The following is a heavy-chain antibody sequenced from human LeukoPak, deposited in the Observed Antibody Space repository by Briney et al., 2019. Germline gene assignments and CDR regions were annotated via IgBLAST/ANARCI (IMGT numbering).Heavy chain of an antibody. V-gene: IGHV3-7*03. J-gene: IGHJ6*02. CDR3: ARVRKTNPDDDFWSGYYYYYGMDV. CDR2: IKTDGSDK. D-gene: IGHD3-3*01. CDR1: GFIFSNYW. Sequence: GGSLRLSCAASGFIFSNYWMSWVRQAPGKGPEWVGDIKTDGSDKYYVGSVKGRFTISRDNAKNSLYLQMNSLRAEDTAVYYCARVRKTNPDDDFWSGYYYYYGMDVWGQGTTVTVSS.